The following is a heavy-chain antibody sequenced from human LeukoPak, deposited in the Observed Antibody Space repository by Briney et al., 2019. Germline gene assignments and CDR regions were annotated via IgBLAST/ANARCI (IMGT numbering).Heavy chain of an antibody. Sequence: GGSLRLSCAASGFTFSSYGMHWVRQAPGKGLEWVAFIRYDGSNKYYADPVKGGFTTSTGNSKNTLYLQMNSLRAEDTAVYYCAKDVTYYYDSSGYPFYYYYYYMDVWGKGTTVTVSS. D-gene: IGHD3-22*01. CDR2: IRYDGSNK. CDR3: AKDVTYYYDSSGYPFYYYYYYMDV. CDR1: GFTFSSYG. J-gene: IGHJ6*03. V-gene: IGHV3-30*02.